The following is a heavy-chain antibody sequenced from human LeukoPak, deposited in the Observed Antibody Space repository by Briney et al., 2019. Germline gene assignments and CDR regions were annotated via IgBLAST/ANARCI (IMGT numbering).Heavy chain of an antibody. CDR2: INSGGSGT. J-gene: IGHJ4*02. CDR3: ATSLGPLTEY. CDR1: GFAFSSNW. Sequence: SGGSLRLSCAASGFAFSSNWMHWVRQPPGKGLVWVSRINSGGSGTSYADSVEGRFTISRDNAKNTLYLQMNSLRAEDTAVYYCATSLGPLTEYWGQGTLVTVSS. D-gene: IGHD7-27*01. V-gene: IGHV3-74*01.